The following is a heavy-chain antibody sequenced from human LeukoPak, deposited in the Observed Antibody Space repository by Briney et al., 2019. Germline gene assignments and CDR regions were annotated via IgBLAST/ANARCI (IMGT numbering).Heavy chain of an antibody. V-gene: IGHV3-48*03. J-gene: IGHJ4*02. CDR3: ALLAVASDFDY. CDR1: GFPFSVYE. CDR2: IGSSGSTI. Sequence: GGSLRLSCAVSGFPFSVYEMNWVRQAPGKGLEWVSNIGSSGSTIYYADSVKGRFSISRDNAKSSLYLQMNSLRVEDTDVYYCALLAVASDFDYWGQGALVTVSS. D-gene: IGHD6-19*01.